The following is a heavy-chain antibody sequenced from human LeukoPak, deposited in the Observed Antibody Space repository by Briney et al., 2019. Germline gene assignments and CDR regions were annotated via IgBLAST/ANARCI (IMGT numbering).Heavy chain of an antibody. D-gene: IGHD2-15*01. CDR1: GGSISSGGYY. Sequence: SQTLSLSCTVSGGSISSGGYYWGWIRQHPGKGLEWVGYIYCSGSTYYNPSLNSRVTISVDTSNNQFSLKLSSVTAADTAVYYCARYCSGGSCYRNWFDPWGQGTLVTVSS. J-gene: IGHJ5*02. V-gene: IGHV4-31*03. CDR2: IYCSGST. CDR3: ARYCSGGSCYRNWFDP.